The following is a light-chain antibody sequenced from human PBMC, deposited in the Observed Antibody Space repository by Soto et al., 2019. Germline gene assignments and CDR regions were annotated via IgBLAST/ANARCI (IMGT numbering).Light chain of an antibody. CDR1: QTISSY. Sequence: IKMSQSPSTLSGSVGDRVTITCRASQTISSYLAWYQQKPGKAPKLLIYKASTLKSGVPSGFSGSGSGTEFTLTISSLQPDDFATYYCQHYNSYSEAFGQGTKVDI. V-gene: IGKV1-5*03. J-gene: IGKJ1*01. CDR2: KAS. CDR3: QHYNSYSEA.